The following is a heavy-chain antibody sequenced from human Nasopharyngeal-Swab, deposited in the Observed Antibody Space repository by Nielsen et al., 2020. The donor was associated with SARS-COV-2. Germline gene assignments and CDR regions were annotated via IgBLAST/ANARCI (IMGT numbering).Heavy chain of an antibody. CDR2: INHSGST. CDR1: GGSFSGYY. D-gene: IGHD4-17*01. J-gene: IGHJ5*02. CDR3: ATDSVHHYGDYGWFDP. Sequence: SQTLSLTCAVYGGSFSGYYWSWIRQPPGKGLEWIGEINHSGSTNYNPSLKSRVTISVDTSKNQFSLKLTSVTAADTAIYYCATDSVHHYGDYGWFDPWGQGALVTVSS. V-gene: IGHV4-34*01.